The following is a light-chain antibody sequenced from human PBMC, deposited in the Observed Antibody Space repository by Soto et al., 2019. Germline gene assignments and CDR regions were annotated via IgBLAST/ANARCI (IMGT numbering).Light chain of an antibody. J-gene: IGKJ2*01. CDR3: QQYGSSSMYT. Sequence: EIVLTQSPGTLSLSPGERATLSCRASQSISSSNLAWYQQKAGQAPRLLIYGASSRATGIPDRFSGSGSGTDFTLTISRLEPEDFAVYYCQQYGSSSMYTFGQGTKLEIK. V-gene: IGKV3-20*01. CDR2: GAS. CDR1: QSISSSN.